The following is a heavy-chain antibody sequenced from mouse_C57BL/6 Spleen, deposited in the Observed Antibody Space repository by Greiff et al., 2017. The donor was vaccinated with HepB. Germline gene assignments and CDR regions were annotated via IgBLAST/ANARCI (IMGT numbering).Heavy chain of an antibody. V-gene: IGHV3-6*01. CDR3: AGGGWDWYFDV. Sequence: EVQLVESGPGLVKPSQSLSLTCSVTGYSITSGYYWNWIRQVPGNKLEWKGYISYDGSNNYNPSLKNRISITRDTSKNQFFLKMNSVTTEDTATYYSAGGGWDWYFDVWGTGTTLTVSS. D-gene: IGHD3-3*01. CDR1: GYSITSGYY. J-gene: IGHJ1*03. CDR2: ISYDGSN.